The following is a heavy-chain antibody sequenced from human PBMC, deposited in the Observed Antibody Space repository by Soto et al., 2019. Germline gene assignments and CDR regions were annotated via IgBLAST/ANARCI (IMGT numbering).Heavy chain of an antibody. CDR2: IKQDGSEK. V-gene: IGHV3-7*03. CDR1: GFTFSSYG. D-gene: IGHD1-26*01. CDR3: AKNQGVELVPLATVDWFDP. J-gene: IGHJ5*02. Sequence: PGGSLRLACAASGFTFSSYGVSWVRQAPGKGLEWVAKIKQDGSEKYYVDSVKGRFTISRDKAKNSLYLQMNSLRAEDTAVYHCAKNQGVELVPLATVDWFDPWGQGSVVTVSS.